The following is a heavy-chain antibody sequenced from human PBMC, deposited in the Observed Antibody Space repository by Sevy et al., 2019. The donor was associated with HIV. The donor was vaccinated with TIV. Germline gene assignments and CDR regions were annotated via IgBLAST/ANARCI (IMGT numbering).Heavy chain of an antibody. CDR2: ISSSSSYI. CDR1: GFTFSSYS. J-gene: IGHJ4*02. V-gene: IGHV3-21*01. Sequence: GGSLRLSCAASGFTFSSYSMNWVRQAPGKGLEWVSSISSSSSYIYYADSVKGRFTISRDNAKNSLYLQMNSLRAEDTAVYDWARGPLAGSGRHGYFYSWGQGTLVTVSS. CDR3: ARGPLAGSGRHGYFYS. D-gene: IGHD3-10*01.